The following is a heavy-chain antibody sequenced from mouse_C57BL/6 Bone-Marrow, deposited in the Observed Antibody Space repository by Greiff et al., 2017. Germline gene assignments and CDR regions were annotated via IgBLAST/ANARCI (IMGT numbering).Heavy chain of an antibody. CDR2: IDPENGDT. CDR3: TTGLLRSYWYFDV. D-gene: IGHD1-1*01. Sequence: EVQGVESGAELVRPGASVKLSCTASGFNIKDDYMHWVKQRPEQGLEWIGWIDPENGDTEYASKFQGKATITADTSSNTAYLQLSSLTSEDTAVYYCTTGLLRSYWYFDVWGTGTTVTVSS. J-gene: IGHJ1*03. V-gene: IGHV14-4*01. CDR1: GFNIKDDY.